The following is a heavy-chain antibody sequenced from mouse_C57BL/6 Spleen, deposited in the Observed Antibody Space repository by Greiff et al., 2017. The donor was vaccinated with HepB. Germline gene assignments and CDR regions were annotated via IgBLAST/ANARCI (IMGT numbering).Heavy chain of an antibody. Sequence: EVQLQQSGAELVRPGASVKLSCTASGFNIKDDYMHWVKQRPEQGLEWIGWIDPENGDTEYASKFQGKATITADTSSNTAYLQLSSLTSEDTAVYYCTTDYDKTSWGQGTTLTVSS. CDR3: TTDYDKTS. D-gene: IGHD2-4*01. V-gene: IGHV14-4*01. CDR2: IDPENGDT. J-gene: IGHJ2*01. CDR1: GFNIKDDY.